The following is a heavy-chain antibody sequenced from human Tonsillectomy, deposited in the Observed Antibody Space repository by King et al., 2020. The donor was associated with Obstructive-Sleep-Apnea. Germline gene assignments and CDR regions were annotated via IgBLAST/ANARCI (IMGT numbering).Heavy chain of an antibody. CDR1: GFTFSTYA. Sequence: QLVQSGGGVVQPGRSLRLSCAASGFTFSTYAIHWVRQAPGKGLEWVAVISSDGRNKYYADSGKGRFTISRDNSKNTLYLQMNSLTAADTAVYYCARDPSSGWYFDYWGQGTLVTVSS. CDR2: ISSDGRNK. CDR3: ARDPSSGWYFDY. V-gene: IGHV3-30*04. D-gene: IGHD6-19*01. J-gene: IGHJ4*02.